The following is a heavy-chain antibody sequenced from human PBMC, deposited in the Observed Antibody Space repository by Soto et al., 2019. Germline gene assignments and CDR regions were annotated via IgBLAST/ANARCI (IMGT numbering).Heavy chain of an antibody. CDR2: INPTGGST. CDR1: GYTFINYY. Sequence: QVQLVQSGAEVEKPGASVKVTCKASGYTFINYYMHWVRQAPGQGLEWMGIINPTGGSTTYAQKFQGRVTVNRDTSTSTVYMELSSLRSDDTAVYYCARADAYGDYDYWGQGTLVTVSS. V-gene: IGHV1-46*01. CDR3: ARADAYGDYDY. D-gene: IGHD4-17*01. J-gene: IGHJ4*02.